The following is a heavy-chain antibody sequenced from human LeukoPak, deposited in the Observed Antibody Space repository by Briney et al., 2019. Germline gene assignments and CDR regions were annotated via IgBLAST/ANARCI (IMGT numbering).Heavy chain of an antibody. CDR1: GFTFSSYA. CDR3: ARVSDYGDFYYFDY. J-gene: IGHJ4*02. D-gene: IGHD4-17*01. CDR2: ISYDGSNK. V-gene: IGHV3-30*04. Sequence: GGSLRLSCAASGFTFSSYAMHWVRQAPGKGLEWVAVISYDGSNKYYADSVKGRFTISRDNSKNTLYLQMNSLRAEDTAVYYCARVSDYGDFYYFDYWGQGTLVTVSS.